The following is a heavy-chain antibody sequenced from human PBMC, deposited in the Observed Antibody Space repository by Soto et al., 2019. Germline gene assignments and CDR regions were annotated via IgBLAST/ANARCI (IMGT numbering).Heavy chain of an antibody. CDR1: GGSFRGYF. V-gene: IGHV4-34*01. Sequence: SETLSLTCAVSGGSFRGYFWSWIRQSPDKGLEWIGEINDSGSTYYSPSFKSRLTISVDTSKSQTSLTLTSVTAADSAVYYCQGGDFWGQGTRVTVSS. J-gene: IGHJ4*02. CDR2: INDSGST. D-gene: IGHD3-16*01. CDR3: QGGDF.